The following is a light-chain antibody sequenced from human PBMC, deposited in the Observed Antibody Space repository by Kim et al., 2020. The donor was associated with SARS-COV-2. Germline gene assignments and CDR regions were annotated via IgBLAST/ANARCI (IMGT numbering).Light chain of an antibody. CDR2: GAS. CDR1: QSVSSN. J-gene: IGKJ1*01. V-gene: IGKV3-15*01. CDR3: QQYNNWPTWT. Sequence: SPGERATLPCRASQSVSSNLAWYQQKPGQAPRLLIYGASTSATGIPARFSGSGSGTEFTLTISSLQSEDFAVYYCQQYNNWPTWTFGQGTKVEIK.